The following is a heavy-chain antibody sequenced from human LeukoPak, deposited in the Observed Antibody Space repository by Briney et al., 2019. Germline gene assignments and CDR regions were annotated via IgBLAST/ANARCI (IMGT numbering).Heavy chain of an antibody. CDR3: ARVVVAATTYDY. V-gene: IGHV3-30-3*01. D-gene: IGHD2-15*01. J-gene: IGHJ4*02. Sequence: GGSLRLSCAASGFTFSSYAMHWVRQAPGKGLEWVAVISYDGSNKYYADSAKGRFTISRDNSKNTLYLQMNSLRAEDTAVYYCARVVVAATTYDYWGQGTLVTVSS. CDR1: GFTFSSYA. CDR2: ISYDGSNK.